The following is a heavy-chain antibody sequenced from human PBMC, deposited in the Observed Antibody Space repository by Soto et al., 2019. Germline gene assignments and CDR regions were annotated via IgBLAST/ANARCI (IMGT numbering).Heavy chain of an antibody. Sequence: GGSLRLSCAASGFTFSSYGMHWVRQAPGKGLEWVAVISYDGSNKYYADSVKGRFTISRDNSKNTLYLQMNSLRAEDTAVYYCAKERGISRSPWFDPWGQGTLVTVSS. CDR2: ISYDGSNK. D-gene: IGHD3-3*02. CDR3: AKERGISRSPWFDP. V-gene: IGHV3-30*18. J-gene: IGHJ5*02. CDR1: GFTFSSYG.